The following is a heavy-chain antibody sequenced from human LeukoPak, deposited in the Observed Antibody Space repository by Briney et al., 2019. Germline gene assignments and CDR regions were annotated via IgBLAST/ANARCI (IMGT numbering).Heavy chain of an antibody. CDR3: ARQSAIRATDY. CDR1: GGSFSGYY. J-gene: IGHJ4*02. D-gene: IGHD6-25*01. V-gene: IGHV4-34*01. CDR2: INHSGST. Sequence: PSETLSLTCAVYGGSFSGYYWSWIRQPPGKGLEWIGEINHSGSTNYNPSLKSRVTISVDTSKNQFSLKLSSVTAADTAVYYCARQSAIRATDYWGQGTLVTVSS.